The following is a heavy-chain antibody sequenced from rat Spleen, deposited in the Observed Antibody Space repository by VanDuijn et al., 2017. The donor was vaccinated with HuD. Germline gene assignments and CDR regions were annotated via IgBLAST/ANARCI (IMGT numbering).Heavy chain of an antibody. V-gene: IGHV5-20*01. Sequence: EVQLVESGGGLVQPGRSLKLSCVASGFTFNNYGMAWVRQAPKKGLDWVAYISYDGGSTYYRDSVKGRFTISRDNPKSTLYLQMDSLRSEDTATYYCTTERYPPFAYWGQGTLVTVSS. CDR1: GFTFNNYG. CDR3: TTERYPPFAY. J-gene: IGHJ3*01. CDR2: ISYDGGST. D-gene: IGHD1-5*01.